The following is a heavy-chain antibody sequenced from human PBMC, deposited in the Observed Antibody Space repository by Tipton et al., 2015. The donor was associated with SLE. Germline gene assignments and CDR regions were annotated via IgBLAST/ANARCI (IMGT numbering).Heavy chain of an antibody. CDR1: GGSFSGYY. CDR3: ASRGYSYGYDAFDI. Sequence: TLSLTCAVYGGSFSGYYWSWIRQPPGKRLEWIGEINHSGSTNYNPSLKSRVTISVDTSKNQFSLKLSSVTAADTAVYYCASRGYSYGYDAFDIWGQGTMVTVSS. D-gene: IGHD5-18*01. CDR2: INHSGST. J-gene: IGHJ3*02. V-gene: IGHV4-34*01.